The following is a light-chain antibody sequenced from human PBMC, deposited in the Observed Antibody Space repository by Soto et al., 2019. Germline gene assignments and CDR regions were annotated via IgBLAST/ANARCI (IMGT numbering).Light chain of an antibody. V-gene: IGLV4-60*02. Sequence: QAVVTQSSSASASLGSSVKLTCTLSSGHSSYIIAWHQQQPGKAPRYLMKLEGSGNYNKGSGVPDRFSGSSSGADRYLTISHLQFEDEADYYCETWDRNTRVFGGGTKLTVL. CDR1: SGHSSYI. J-gene: IGLJ3*02. CDR3: ETWDRNTRV. CDR2: LEGSGNY.